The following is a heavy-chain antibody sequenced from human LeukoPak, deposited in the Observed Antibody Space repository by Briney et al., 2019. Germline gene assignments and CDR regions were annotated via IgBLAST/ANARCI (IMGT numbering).Heavy chain of an antibody. CDR3: AREDDSDGDYVGIDP. D-gene: IGHD4-17*01. Sequence: KPGGSLRLSCAASGFTFSSYSMNWVRQAPGKGLEWVPSISSSSSYIYYADSVKGRFTISRDNAKNSLYLQMNSLRAEDTAVYYCAREDDSDGDYVGIDPWGQGTLVTVSS. V-gene: IGHV3-21*01. CDR2: ISSSSSYI. CDR1: GFTFSSYS. J-gene: IGHJ5*02.